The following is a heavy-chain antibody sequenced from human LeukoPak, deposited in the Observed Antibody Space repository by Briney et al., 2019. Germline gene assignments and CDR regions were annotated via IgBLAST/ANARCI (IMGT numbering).Heavy chain of an antibody. CDR3: ARVITSSPDAFDI. J-gene: IGHJ3*02. V-gene: IGHV3-30*02. Sequence: PGGSLRLSCAASGFTFSSYGMHWVRQAPGKGLEWVAFIRYDGSNKYYADSVKGRFTISRDNAKNSLYLQMNSLRAEDTAVYYCARVITSSPDAFDIWGQGTMVTVSS. D-gene: IGHD6-13*01. CDR2: IRYDGSNK. CDR1: GFTFSSYG.